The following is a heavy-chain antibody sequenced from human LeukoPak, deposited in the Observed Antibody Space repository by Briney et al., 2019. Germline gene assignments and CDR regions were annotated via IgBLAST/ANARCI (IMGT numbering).Heavy chain of an antibody. CDR2: INPNTGGT. CDR1: GYTLTNYN. V-gene: IGHV1-2*02. CDR3: AKDFRDQWLVNAFHI. Sequence: ASVKVSCKASGYTLTNYNISWVRQAPGQGLEWMGWINPNTGGTNYAQKFQGRVTMTRDTSITTAYMELRGLEYDDTAVYYCAKDFRDQWLVNAFHIWGQGTMVTVSS. D-gene: IGHD6-19*01. J-gene: IGHJ3*02.